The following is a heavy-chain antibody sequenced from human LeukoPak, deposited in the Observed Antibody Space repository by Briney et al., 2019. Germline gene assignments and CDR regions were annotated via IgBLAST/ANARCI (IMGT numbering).Heavy chain of an antibody. V-gene: IGHV3-53*01. CDR1: GFTVSSNS. CDR3: ARRAGAYSHPYDY. Sequence: GGSLRLSCTVSGFTVSSNSMSWVRQAPGKGLEWVSFIYSDNTHYSDSVKGRFTISRDNSKNALYLQMNSLRAEDTAVYYCARRAGAYSHPYDYWGQGTLVTVSS. D-gene: IGHD4/OR15-4a*01. CDR2: IYSDNT. J-gene: IGHJ4*02.